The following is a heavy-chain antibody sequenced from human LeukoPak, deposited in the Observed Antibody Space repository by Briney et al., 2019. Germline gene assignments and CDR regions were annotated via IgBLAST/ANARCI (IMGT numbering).Heavy chain of an antibody. CDR3: ARDVPHNWFDT. CDR1: GITFGNNW. CDR2: INSDGGGT. Sequence: GGSMRLSCAASGITFGNNWMHWVRQGPGKGLVWISRINSDGGGTIYADSVKGRFTVSRDNAKNTLYLQMNSLRAEDTAVYYCARDVPHNWFDTWGQGTLVTVSS. V-gene: IGHV3-74*01. J-gene: IGHJ5*02.